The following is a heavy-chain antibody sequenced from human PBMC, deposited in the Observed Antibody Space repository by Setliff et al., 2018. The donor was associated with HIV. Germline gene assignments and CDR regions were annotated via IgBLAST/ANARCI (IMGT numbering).Heavy chain of an antibody. D-gene: IGHD6-25*01. CDR1: GFSFSSFE. CDR2: ISSRGNFI. CDR3: ARGLAATSHWFFDL. J-gene: IGHJ2*01. V-gene: IGHV3-48*03. Sequence: PEGSLRLSCAASGFSFSSFEINWVRQAPGKGLEWISYISSRGNFIYYADSVKGRFTISRDNAKNSLYLQMNSLRAEDTAVYYCARGLAATSHWFFDLWGRGTLVTVSS.